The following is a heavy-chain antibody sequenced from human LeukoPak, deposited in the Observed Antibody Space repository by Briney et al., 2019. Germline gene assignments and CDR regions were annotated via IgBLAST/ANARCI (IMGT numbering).Heavy chain of an antibody. Sequence: GPCLSPSRAASASIFSDSAMHWVAHAPGKGLEWAGRIRSKANSHVTSYSESLKGSFTVSRDDEKNTEYLQMNSLKTEDTAVYYCAGQSSSNGDYYFDSWGQGTPVTVSS. D-gene: IGHD4-17*01. CDR2: IRSKANSHVT. CDR3: AGQSSSNGDYYFDS. V-gene: IGHV3-73*01. J-gene: IGHJ4*02. CDR1: ASIFSDSA.